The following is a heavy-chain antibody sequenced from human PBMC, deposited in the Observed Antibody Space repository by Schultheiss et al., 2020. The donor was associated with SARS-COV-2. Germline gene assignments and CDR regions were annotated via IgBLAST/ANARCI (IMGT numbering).Heavy chain of an antibody. D-gene: IGHD1-14*01. CDR2: IYYSGST. CDR1: GGSISSYY. J-gene: IGHJ4*02. V-gene: IGHV4-59*01. CDR3: ARARGGTTTGYYFDY. Sequence: SETLSLTCTVSGGSISSYYWSWIRQPPGKGLEWIGYIYYSGSTNYNPSLKSRVTISVDTSKNQFSLKLSSVTAADTAVYYCARARGGTTTGYYFDYWGQGTLVTVSS.